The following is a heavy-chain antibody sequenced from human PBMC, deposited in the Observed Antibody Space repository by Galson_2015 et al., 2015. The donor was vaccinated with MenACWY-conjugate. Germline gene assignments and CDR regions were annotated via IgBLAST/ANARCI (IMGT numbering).Heavy chain of an antibody. CDR2: VHHTGST. CDR1: GGSITSYY. V-gene: IGHV4-59*01. D-gene: IGHD1-26*01. Sequence: ETLSLTCTVSGGSITSYYWNWIRQPPGKGLEWIGYVHHTGSTSYKPSLRSRVTMPVDTSNSHFSLKLSSVTAADTAVYYCARWEASLNAFDIWGRGTMVTVSS. J-gene: IGHJ3*02. CDR3: ARWEASLNAFDI.